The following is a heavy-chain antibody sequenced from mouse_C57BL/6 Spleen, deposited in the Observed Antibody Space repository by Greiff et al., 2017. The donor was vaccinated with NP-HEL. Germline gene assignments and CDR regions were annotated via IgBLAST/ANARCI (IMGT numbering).Heavy chain of an antibody. V-gene: IGHV3-6*01. J-gene: IGHJ4*01. CDR3: ATKLRYYYGSSYAMDY. CDR1: GYSITSGYY. Sequence: ESGPGLVKPSQSLSLTCSVTGYSITSGYYWNWIRQFPGNKLEWMGYISYDGSNNYNPSLKNRISITRDTSKNQFFLKLNSVTTEDTATYYCATKLRYYYGSSYAMDYWGQGTSVTVSS. D-gene: IGHD1-1*01. CDR2: ISYDGSN.